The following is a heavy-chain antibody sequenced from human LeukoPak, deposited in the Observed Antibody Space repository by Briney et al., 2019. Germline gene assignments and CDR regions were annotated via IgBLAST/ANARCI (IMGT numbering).Heavy chain of an antibody. J-gene: IGHJ6*02. V-gene: IGHV1-18*01. CDR2: ISAYNGNT. CDR1: GYTFTSYG. CDR3: ARAATTAPYYYYYYGMDV. D-gene: IGHD4-11*01. Sequence: GASVKVSCKASGYTFTSYGISWVRQAPGQGLEWMGWISAYNGNTNYAQKLQGRVTMTTDTSTSTAYMELRSLRSDDTAVYYCARAATTAPYYYYYYGMDVWGQGTTVTVSS.